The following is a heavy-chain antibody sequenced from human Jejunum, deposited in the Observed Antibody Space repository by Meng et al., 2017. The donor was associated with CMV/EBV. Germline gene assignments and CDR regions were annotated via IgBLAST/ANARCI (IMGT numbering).Heavy chain of an antibody. D-gene: IGHD5-24*01. V-gene: IGHV1-69*05. CDR2: IIPIFRTA. CDR1: GIFSSYA. Sequence: GIFSSYAISWVRQAPGQGLEWMGGIIPIFRTANYAQKFQGRVTITTDESTSTAYMELSSLTSEDTAVYYCARDGRDGYNYPYYFDYWGHGTLVTVSS. CDR3: ARDGRDGYNYPYYFDY. J-gene: IGHJ4*01.